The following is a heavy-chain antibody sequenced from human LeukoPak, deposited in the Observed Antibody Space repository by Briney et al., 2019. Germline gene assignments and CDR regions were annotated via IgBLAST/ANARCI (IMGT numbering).Heavy chain of an antibody. V-gene: IGHV3-21*01. CDR1: GFTFYTYS. CDR3: AREGYDILTGYYNQACDY. Sequence: GGSLRLSCAASGFTFYTYSMNWVRQAPGKGLEWVSSISSSGTYTYYADSVKGRFTISRDNAKNSLYLQMNSLRAEDTAVYYCAREGYDILTGYYNQACDYWGQGTLVTVSS. D-gene: IGHD3-9*01. J-gene: IGHJ4*02. CDR2: ISSSGTYT.